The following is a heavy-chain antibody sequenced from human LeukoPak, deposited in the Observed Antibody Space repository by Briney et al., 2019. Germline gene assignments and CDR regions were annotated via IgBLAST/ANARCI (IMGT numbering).Heavy chain of an antibody. CDR3: ARHYSSFDY. Sequence: SKTLSLTCTVSGGSISSSSYYWGWIRQPPGKGLEWIGSIYYSGSTYYNPSLKSQVTISVDTSKNQFSLKLSSVTAADTAVYYCARHYSSFDYWGQGTLVTVSS. V-gene: IGHV4-39*01. CDR2: IYYSGST. J-gene: IGHJ4*02. CDR1: GGSISSSSYY. D-gene: IGHD5-18*01.